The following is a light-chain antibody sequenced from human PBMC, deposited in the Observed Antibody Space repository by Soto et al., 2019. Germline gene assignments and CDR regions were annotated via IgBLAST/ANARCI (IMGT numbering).Light chain of an antibody. CDR1: SSDVGGYNY. CDR3: ISYTSSSTWV. CDR2: DVS. V-gene: IGLV2-14*01. Sequence: QSVLTQPASVSGSPGQSITISCTGTSSDVGGYNYVSWYQQHPGKVPKLMIYDVSDRPSGVSNRFSGSKSGNTASLTISGLQAEDEADYYCISYTSSSTWVFGGGIKVTVL. J-gene: IGLJ3*02.